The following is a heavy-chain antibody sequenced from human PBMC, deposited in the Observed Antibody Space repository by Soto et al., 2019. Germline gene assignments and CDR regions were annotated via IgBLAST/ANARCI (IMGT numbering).Heavy chain of an antibody. CDR1: GFTFSSYG. V-gene: IGHV3-30*18. D-gene: IGHD4-4*01. CDR2: ISYDGSNK. CDR3: AKSNIYYYYYMDV. Sequence: PGGSLRLSCAASGFTFSSYGMHWVRQAPGKGLEWVAVISYDGSNKYYADSVKGRFTISRDNSKNTLYLQMNSLRAEDTAVYYCAKSNIYYYYYMDVWGKGTTVTVSS. J-gene: IGHJ6*03.